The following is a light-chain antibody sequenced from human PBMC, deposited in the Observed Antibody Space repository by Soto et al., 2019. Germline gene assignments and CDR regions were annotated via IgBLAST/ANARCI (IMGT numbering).Light chain of an antibody. Sequence: QSVLTQPASVSGSPGQSITISCTGTSSDVGGYNYVSWYQQHPGKAPKLMLYDVSNRPSGVSNRFSGSKSGNTASLTISGLQAEDEADYYCSSYTGSSTLGVVFGGGTKLTVL. CDR3: SSYTGSSTLGVV. J-gene: IGLJ2*01. CDR1: SSDVGGYNY. V-gene: IGLV2-14*01. CDR2: DVS.